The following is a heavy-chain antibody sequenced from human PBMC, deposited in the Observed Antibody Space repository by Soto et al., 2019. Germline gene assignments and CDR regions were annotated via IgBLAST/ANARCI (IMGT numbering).Heavy chain of an antibody. CDR2: LSYTGSP. J-gene: IGHJ4*02. CDR3: ARGPKTTNTWFVPDY. D-gene: IGHD3-10*01. Sequence: SETLSLTCTVSGGSISSTNYYWAWVRQPPGKGLEWIGSLSYTGSPSYNPSLKNRVTISVDTSKNRLSLRLDSVSAADSASYYCARGPKTTNTWFVPDYWGQGTRVTVSS. V-gene: IGHV4-39*01. CDR1: GGSISSTNYY.